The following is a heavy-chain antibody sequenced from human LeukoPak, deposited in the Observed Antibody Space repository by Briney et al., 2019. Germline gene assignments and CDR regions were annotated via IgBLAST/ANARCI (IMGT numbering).Heavy chain of an antibody. CDR2: IYYSGST. Sequence: TPSETLSLTCTVSGGSISSYYWSWIRQPPGKGLEWIGYIYYSGSTNYNPSLKSRVTISVDTSKNQFSLKLSSVTAADTAVYYCARGRGHYYDSSGYYGRVLDYWGQGTLVTVSS. CDR3: ARGRGHYYDSSGYYGRVLDY. V-gene: IGHV4-59*12. D-gene: IGHD3-22*01. J-gene: IGHJ4*02. CDR1: GGSISSYY.